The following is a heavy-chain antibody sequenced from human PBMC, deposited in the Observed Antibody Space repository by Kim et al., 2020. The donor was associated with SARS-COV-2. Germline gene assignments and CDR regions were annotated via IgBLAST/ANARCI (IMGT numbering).Heavy chain of an antibody. Sequence: SVKVSCKASGGTFSSYAISWVRQAPGQGLEWMGGIIPIFGTANYAQKFQGRVTITADESTSTAYMELSSLRSEDTAVYYCAREGTPNYYDSSGYYPELVIHNQKYFQHWGQGTLVTVSS. J-gene: IGHJ1*01. CDR2: IIPIFGTA. V-gene: IGHV1-69*13. D-gene: IGHD3-22*01. CDR3: AREGTPNYYDSSGYYPELVIHNQKYFQH. CDR1: GGTFSSYA.